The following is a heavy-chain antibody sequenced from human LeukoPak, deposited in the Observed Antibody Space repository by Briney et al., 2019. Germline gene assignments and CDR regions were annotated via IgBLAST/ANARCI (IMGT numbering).Heavy chain of an antibody. CDR3: ARTCPYYDSSGYYNRYYYYYMDV. D-gene: IGHD3-22*01. V-gene: IGHV3-30*02. CDR2: IRYDGSNK. J-gene: IGHJ6*03. Sequence: GGSLRLSCGASGFTFSSYGMHWVRQAPGKGLEWVAFIRYDGSNKYYADSVKGRFTISRDNSKNTLYLQMNSLRAEDTAVYYCARTCPYYDSSGYYNRYYYYYMDVWGKGTTVTVSS. CDR1: GFTFSSYG.